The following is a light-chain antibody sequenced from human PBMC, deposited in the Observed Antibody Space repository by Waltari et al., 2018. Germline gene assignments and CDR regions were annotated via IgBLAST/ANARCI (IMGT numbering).Light chain of an antibody. CDR1: NIETKS. J-gene: IGLJ2*01. Sequence: TQSPSVSVTAGQTASVSCGGYNIETKSVHWYQQKPGQAPMLVITSDDDRPPGTPQRFSGSNSGNAAILTISRVEAGDEADYYCQVWDSDAGQPLFGGGTKLTV. CDR2: SDD. CDR3: QVWDSDAGQPL. V-gene: IGLV3-21*01.